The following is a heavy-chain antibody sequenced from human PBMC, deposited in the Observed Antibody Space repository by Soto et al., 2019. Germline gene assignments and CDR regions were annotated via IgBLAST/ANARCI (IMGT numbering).Heavy chain of an antibody. Sequence: QVQLVQSGAEVKKPGASVKVSCKASGYTFSIYAISWVRQAPGQGLEWMGWISGFNGNTAYGQNFQGRVPMTTDTSTSMADMEMRNLRFDDTAIYYCAGDKGGLDYWGQGTLVSVSS. CDR2: ISGFNGNT. CDR3: AGDKGGLDY. CDR1: GYTFSIYA. V-gene: IGHV1-18*01. J-gene: IGHJ4*02.